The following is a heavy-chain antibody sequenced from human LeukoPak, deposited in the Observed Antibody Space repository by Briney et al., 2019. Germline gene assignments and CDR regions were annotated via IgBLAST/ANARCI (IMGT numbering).Heavy chain of an antibody. CDR1: GYTFTSYG. CDR3: ARGGYCSGGSCYSDFDY. V-gene: IGHV1-18*01. CDR2: ISAYNGNT. J-gene: IGHJ4*02. Sequence: ASVKVSCKASGYTFTSYGISWVRQAPGQGLEWMGWISAYNGNTNYAQKLQGRVTMTTDTSTTTDYMELRSLRSDDTAVYYCARGGYCSGGSCYSDFDYWGQGTLVTVSS. D-gene: IGHD2-15*01.